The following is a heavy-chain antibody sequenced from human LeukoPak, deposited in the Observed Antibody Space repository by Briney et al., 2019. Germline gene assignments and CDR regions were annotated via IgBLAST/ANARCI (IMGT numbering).Heavy chain of an antibody. CDR2: ISWNSGSI. V-gene: IGHV3-9*01. Sequence: GGSLRLSCAASGFTFDDYAMHWVRQAPGKGLEWVSGISWNSGSIGYADSVKGRFTISRDNAKNSLYLQMNSLRAEDTALYYCAKGRGSYGYLNWFDPWGQGTLVTVSS. D-gene: IGHD5-18*01. CDR3: AKGRGSYGYLNWFDP. CDR1: GFTFDDYA. J-gene: IGHJ5*02.